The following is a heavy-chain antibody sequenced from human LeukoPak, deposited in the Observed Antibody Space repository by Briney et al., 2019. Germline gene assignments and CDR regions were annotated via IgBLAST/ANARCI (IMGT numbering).Heavy chain of an antibody. J-gene: IGHJ4*02. CDR3: ARDCRGALGICYRFGY. V-gene: IGHV1-2*02. D-gene: IGHD2-15*01. Sequence: ASVKVSCKASGYIFTDYYMHWLRQAPGQGLEWMGWIDPNSGATNYAQKFQGRVTMTRDTSISTAYMELSGLRSDDTAIYYCARDCRGALGICYRFGYWGQGTLVTVSS. CDR1: GYIFTDYY. CDR2: IDPNSGAT.